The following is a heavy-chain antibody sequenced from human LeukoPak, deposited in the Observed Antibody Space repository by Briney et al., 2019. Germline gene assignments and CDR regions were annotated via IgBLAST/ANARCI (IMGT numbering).Heavy chain of an antibody. Sequence: SETLSLTCTVSGGSISSDRFYWTWVRQPAGKGLEWIGRIKSSNTNYNPSLKSRVSISPDTSTNQFSLKLSSLTAADTAVYYCARVPDWTYVPDYWGQGTLVTVSS. CDR2: IKSSNT. CDR3: ARVPDWTYVPDY. V-gene: IGHV4-61*02. CDR1: GGSISSDRFY. J-gene: IGHJ4*02. D-gene: IGHD3-16*01.